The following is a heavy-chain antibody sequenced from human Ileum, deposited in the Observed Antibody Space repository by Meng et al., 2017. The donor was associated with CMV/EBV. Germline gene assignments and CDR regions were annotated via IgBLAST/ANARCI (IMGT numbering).Heavy chain of an antibody. Sequence: QVRVEEAGPRLGEPVETPSHTCAVSVDSISGTYGWSWIRLRPGKGLEWIGEVTHSGSTYYHPSLQSRVTISVDLYTYLFSLRLFSVTAADTAVYLCVRAQLSRLFDSWGQGALVTVSS. CDR2: VTHSGST. CDR1: VDSISGTYG. D-gene: IGHD5-18*01. V-gene: IGHV4-4*01. CDR3: VRAQLSRLFDS. J-gene: IGHJ4*02.